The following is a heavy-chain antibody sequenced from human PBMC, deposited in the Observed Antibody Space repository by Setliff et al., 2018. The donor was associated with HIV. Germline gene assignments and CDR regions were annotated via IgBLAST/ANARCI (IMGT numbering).Heavy chain of an antibody. D-gene: IGHD2-21*02. CDR3: ATTECRGADCPQMYDY. V-gene: IGHV4-34*01. CDR1: GRSLSGYY. J-gene: IGHJ4*02. Sequence: SETLSLTCAVYGRSLSGYYWSWIRQPPGKGLEWIGELNYVGVTNHNPSLKSRVTISVEASKRQWYLKLNSVTAADTAVYYCATTECRGADCPQMYDYWGQGILVTVSS. CDR2: LNYVGVT.